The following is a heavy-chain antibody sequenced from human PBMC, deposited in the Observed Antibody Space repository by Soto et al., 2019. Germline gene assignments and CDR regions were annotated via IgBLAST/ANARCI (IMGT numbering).Heavy chain of an antibody. Sequence: QVQLVQSGAEVKKPGASVKVSCKASGYSFTAYGISWVRQAPGQGLEWMEWISTAHSDIGYAQKFQGRVTMTTDTSTSTAYMELRSLRSDDTAVYYCARDLAYIREFWGQGTLVTVSS. V-gene: IGHV1-18*01. CDR1: GYSFTAYG. CDR2: ISTAHSDI. D-gene: IGHD4-17*01. CDR3: ARDLAYIREF. J-gene: IGHJ4*02.